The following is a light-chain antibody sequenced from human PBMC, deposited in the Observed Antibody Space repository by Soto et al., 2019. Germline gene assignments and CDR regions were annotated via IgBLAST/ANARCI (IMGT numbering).Light chain of an antibody. CDR1: QSISSY. J-gene: IGKJ1*01. CDR2: HAS. CDR3: QQYNSYWT. Sequence: DIQMTQSPSSLSASIGDRVTITCRASQSISSYLNWYQQKPGTAPKLLIYHASTLESGVPSRFSGSGSGTEFTLTISSLQPDDFATYYCQQYNSYWTFGQGTKVDIK. V-gene: IGKV1-5*01.